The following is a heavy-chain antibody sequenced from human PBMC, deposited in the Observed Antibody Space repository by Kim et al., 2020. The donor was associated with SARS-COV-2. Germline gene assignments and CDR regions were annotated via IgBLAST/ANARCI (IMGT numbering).Heavy chain of an antibody. D-gene: IGHD1-26*01. V-gene: IGHV1-3*01. J-gene: IGHJ4*02. CDR3: ARGRSGSYLFGY. Sequence: KYSPKFQGRVTITRDTSASTAYMELSSLRSEDTAVYYCARGRSGSYLFGYWGQGTLVTVSS.